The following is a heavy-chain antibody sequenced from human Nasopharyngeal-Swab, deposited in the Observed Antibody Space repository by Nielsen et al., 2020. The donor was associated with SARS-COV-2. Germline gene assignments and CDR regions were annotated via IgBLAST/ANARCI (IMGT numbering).Heavy chain of an antibody. D-gene: IGHD4-17*01. Sequence: WIRQPPGKGLEWVAVISYDGSNKYYADSVKGRFTISRDNSKNTLYLQMNSLRAEDTAVYYCARDHRPTVSHLDYWGQGTLVTVSS. CDR3: ARDHRPTVSHLDY. J-gene: IGHJ4*02. CDR2: ISYDGSNK. V-gene: IGHV3-30-3*01.